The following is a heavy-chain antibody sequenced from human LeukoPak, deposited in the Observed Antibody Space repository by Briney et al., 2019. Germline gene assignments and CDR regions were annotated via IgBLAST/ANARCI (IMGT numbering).Heavy chain of an antibody. CDR1: GFTFSDYA. J-gene: IGHJ4*02. D-gene: IGHD2-2*01. V-gene: IGHV3-7*04. CDR3: ARAPGCSSTSCPLNFDY. Sequence: PGGSLRLSCAASGFTFSDYAMHWVRQAPGTGLEWVANIKQDGSEKYYVDSVKGRFTISRDNAKNSLYLQMNSLRAEDTAVYYCARAPGCSSTSCPLNFDYWGQGTLVTVSS. CDR2: IKQDGSEK.